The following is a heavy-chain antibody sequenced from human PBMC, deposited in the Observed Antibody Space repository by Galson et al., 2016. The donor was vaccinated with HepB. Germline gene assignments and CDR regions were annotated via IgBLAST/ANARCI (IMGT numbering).Heavy chain of an antibody. CDR1: GYTFKSYG. CDR2: ISAYNGNT. D-gene: IGHD3-10*01. CDR3: ARDVEPSGGYYYYYGMDV. Sequence: SVKVSCKASGYTFKSYGINWVRQAPGQGLEWMGWISAYNGNTNYEQKLQGRVTMTTDTSTSTAYMELRILRSDDTAVYYCARDVEPSGGYYYYYGMDVWGQGTTVTVSS. V-gene: IGHV1-18*01. J-gene: IGHJ6*02.